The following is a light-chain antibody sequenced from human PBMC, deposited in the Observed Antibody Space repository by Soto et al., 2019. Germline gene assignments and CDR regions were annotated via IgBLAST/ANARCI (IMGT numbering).Light chain of an antibody. Sequence: DIVMTQSPDSLAVSLGERATINCKSSQTLLYTSNNKSYLAWYQQKAGQPPKLLFFWASSRESGVPDRFSASGTETDFTLTISSLQAEDVAVYFCQQYATTPPTFGRGTRVEIK. CDR3: QQYATTPPT. V-gene: IGKV4-1*01. CDR2: WAS. CDR1: QTLLYTSNNKSY. J-gene: IGKJ4*02.